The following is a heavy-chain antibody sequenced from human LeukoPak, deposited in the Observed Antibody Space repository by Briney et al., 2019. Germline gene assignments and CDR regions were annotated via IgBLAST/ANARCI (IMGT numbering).Heavy chain of an antibody. D-gene: IGHD3-22*01. V-gene: IGHV1-8*01. CDR2: MNPNSGNT. Sequence: ASVKVSCKASGYTFTSYDINWVRQATGQGLEWMGWMNPNSGNTGYAQKFQGRVTMTRNTSISTAYMELSSLRSEDTAVYYCARKNGYYYDSSGYYPWGQGTLVTVSS. CDR1: GYTFTSYD. CDR3: ARKNGYYYDSSGYYP. J-gene: IGHJ5*02.